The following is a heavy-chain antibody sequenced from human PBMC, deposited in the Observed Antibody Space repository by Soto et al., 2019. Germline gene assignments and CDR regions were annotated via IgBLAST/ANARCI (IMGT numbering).Heavy chain of an antibody. V-gene: IGHV3-48*03. CDR2: ISSSGSTI. D-gene: IGHD3-3*01. J-gene: IGHJ6*02. CDR3: ASSTIFGVVSCMDV. Sequence: GSLRLSCAASGFTFSSYEMNWVRQAPGKGLEWVSYISSSGSTIYYADSVKGRFTISRDNAKNSLYLQMNSLRAEDTAVYYCASSTIFGVVSCMDVWGQGTTVTVSS. CDR1: GFTFSSYE.